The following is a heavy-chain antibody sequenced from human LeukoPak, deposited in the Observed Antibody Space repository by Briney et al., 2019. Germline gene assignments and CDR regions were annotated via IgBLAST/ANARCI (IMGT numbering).Heavy chain of an antibody. CDR3: VRASGPFDY. J-gene: IGHJ4*02. CDR2: IWSDGSNK. V-gene: IGHV3-33*01. Sequence: GGSLRLSCAASGFTFSLYGIHWVRQAPGKGLGWVAVIWSDGSNKYYADSVKGRFTISRDNSKSTLYLLMNSLRAEDTAVYYCVRASGPFDYWGQGTQVTVSS. D-gene: IGHD6-19*01. CDR1: GFTFSLYG.